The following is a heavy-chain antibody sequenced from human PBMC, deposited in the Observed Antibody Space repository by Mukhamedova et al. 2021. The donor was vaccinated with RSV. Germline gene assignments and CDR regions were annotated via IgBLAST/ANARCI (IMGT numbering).Heavy chain of an antibody. CDR2: INPSGGST. D-gene: IGHD3-9*01. Sequence: GIINPSGGSTSYAQKFQGRVSMTRVTSTSTVYLELSSLRPEDTAVYYCAREEGSDILTGYSGAFDYWGQGTLVTVSS. CDR3: AREEGSDILTGYSGAFDY. J-gene: IGHJ4*02. V-gene: IGHV1-46*01.